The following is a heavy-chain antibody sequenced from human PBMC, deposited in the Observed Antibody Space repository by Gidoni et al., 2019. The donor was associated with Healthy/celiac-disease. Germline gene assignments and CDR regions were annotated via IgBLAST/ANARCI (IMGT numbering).Heavy chain of an antibody. CDR3: ARSTGGLYYFDY. J-gene: IGHJ4*02. Sequence: QVQLQQCGAGLLKPSETLSLTCAVDGGSFSGYYWSWIRQPPGKGLEWIGEINHSGSTNYNPSLKSRVTISVDTSKNQFSLKLSSVPAAATAVYYCARSTGGLYYFDYWGQGTLVTVSS. CDR2: INHSGST. CDR1: GGSFSGYY. D-gene: IGHD1-26*01. V-gene: IGHV4-34*01.